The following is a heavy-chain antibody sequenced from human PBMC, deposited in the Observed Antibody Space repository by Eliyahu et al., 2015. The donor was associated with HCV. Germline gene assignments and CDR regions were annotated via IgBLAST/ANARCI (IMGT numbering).Heavy chain of an antibody. V-gene: IGHV3-30*18. CDR3: AKDNYDYSSYYGMDV. Sequence: QVQLVESGGGVVQPGRSLRLSCXASGFTFSTFGMHWVRQAPGKGLEWVALISFDGSNKYFADSLKGRFTISRDNSKNTLYLQMNSLRAEDTAVYYCAKDNYDYSSYYGMDVWGQGTTVTVSS. CDR2: ISFDGSNK. CDR1: GFTFSTFG. D-gene: IGHD3-16*01. J-gene: IGHJ6*02.